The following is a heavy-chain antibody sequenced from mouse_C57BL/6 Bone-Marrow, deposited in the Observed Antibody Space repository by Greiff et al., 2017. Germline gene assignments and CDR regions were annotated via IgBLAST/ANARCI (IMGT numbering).Heavy chain of an antibody. Sequence: EVQRVESGGGLVKPGGSLKLSCAASGFTFSDYGMHRVRQAPEKGLEWVAYISSGSSTIYYADTVKGRFTISRDNAKNTLFLQMTSLRSEDTAMYYCARLTGHYFDYWGQGTTLTVS. CDR2: ISSGSSTI. CDR1: GFTFSDYG. J-gene: IGHJ2*01. D-gene: IGHD4-1*01. V-gene: IGHV5-17*01. CDR3: ARLTGHYFDY.